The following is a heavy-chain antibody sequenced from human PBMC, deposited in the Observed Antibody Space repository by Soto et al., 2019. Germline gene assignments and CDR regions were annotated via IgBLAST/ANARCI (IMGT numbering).Heavy chain of an antibody. D-gene: IGHD1-26*01. CDR1: GFTFSNYV. CDR2: VSFAGTNK. CDR3: AREGSAVGYYGLDV. Sequence: VQLVESGGGVVQPGRSLRLSCVASGFTFSNYVMHWVRQAPGKGLEWVAVVSFAGTNKYYPDSVKGRFTISRDNSRNTLSLEMHSLTAEDTAVYYCAREGSAVGYYGLDVWGQGTPVTVSP. J-gene: IGHJ6*01. V-gene: IGHV3-30-3*01.